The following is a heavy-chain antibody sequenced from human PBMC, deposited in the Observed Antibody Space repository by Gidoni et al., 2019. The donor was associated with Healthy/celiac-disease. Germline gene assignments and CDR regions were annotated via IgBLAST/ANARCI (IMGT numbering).Heavy chain of an antibody. Sequence: EVQLVESGGGLVQPGRSLRLSCAASGFTFDDYAMHWVRQAPGKGLEWVSGISWNSGSIGYADSVKGRFTISRDNAKNSLYLQMNSLRAEDTALYYCAKDLYYGSVYYFDYWGQGTLVTVSS. D-gene: IGHD3-10*01. CDR3: AKDLYYGSVYYFDY. V-gene: IGHV3-9*01. CDR1: GFTFDDYA. CDR2: ISWNSGSI. J-gene: IGHJ4*02.